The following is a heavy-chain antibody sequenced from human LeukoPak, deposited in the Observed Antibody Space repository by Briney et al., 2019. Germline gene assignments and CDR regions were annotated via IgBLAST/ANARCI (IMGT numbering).Heavy chain of an antibody. CDR1: GFTFSSYS. D-gene: IGHD3-10*02. Sequence: WGSLRLSCAASGFTFSSYSMNWVRQAPGKGLEWVSSISSSSSYIYYADSVKGRFTISRDNAKNSLYLQMNSLRAEDTAVYYCAELGITMIGGVWGKGTTVTISS. CDR2: ISSSSSYI. V-gene: IGHV3-21*01. CDR3: AELGITMIGGV. J-gene: IGHJ6*04.